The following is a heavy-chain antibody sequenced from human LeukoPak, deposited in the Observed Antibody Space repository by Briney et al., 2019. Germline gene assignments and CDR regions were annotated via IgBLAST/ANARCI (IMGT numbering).Heavy chain of an antibody. CDR3: TRASVAGRRFDY. J-gene: IGHJ4*02. D-gene: IGHD6-19*01. Sequence: ASVKVSCKASGYTFTSYYMHWVRQAPGQGLEWMGIINPSGGSTTYAQKFQGRVTMTRDTSTGTVYMELSSLRSEDTAEYYCTRASVAGRRFDYWGQGTLVTVSS. CDR1: GYTFTSYY. CDR2: INPSGGST. V-gene: IGHV1-46*03.